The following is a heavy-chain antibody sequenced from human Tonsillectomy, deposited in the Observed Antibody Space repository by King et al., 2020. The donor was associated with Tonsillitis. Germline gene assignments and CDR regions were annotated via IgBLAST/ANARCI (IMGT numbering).Heavy chain of an antibody. V-gene: IGHV4-30-4*01. Sequence: VQLQESGPGLVKPSQTLSLTCTVSGGSIFISDYYWSWIRQSPGKGLEWIGYMCYNGNTNLNPSLRSRISMSVDASKNQLSLKLSSVTAADTAVYYCARGGEYDSSGYEFDYWGRGTLVTVSS. CDR3: ARGGEYDSSGYEFDY. CDR1: GGSIFISDYY. CDR2: MCYNGNT. J-gene: IGHJ4*02. D-gene: IGHD3-22*01.